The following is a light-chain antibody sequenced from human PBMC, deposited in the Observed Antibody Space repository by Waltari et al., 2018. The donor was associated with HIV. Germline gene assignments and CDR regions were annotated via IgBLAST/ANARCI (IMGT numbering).Light chain of an antibody. V-gene: IGLV2-23*02. Sequence: QSALTQPASASGSPEHSITISCTGTSSNVRSYNLVSMYQQHPARTPKVMLYQFSNRPSGVSSRFAGSKSGNTASLTIAGLQAEDEADYYCCSYTSSNPFRLFGGGTKLTVL. J-gene: IGLJ2*01. CDR2: QFS. CDR1: SSNVRSYNL. CDR3: CSYTSSNPFRL.